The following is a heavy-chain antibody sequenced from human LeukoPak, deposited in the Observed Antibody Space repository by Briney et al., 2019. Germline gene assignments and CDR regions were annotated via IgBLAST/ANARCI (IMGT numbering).Heavy chain of an antibody. Sequence: GGSLRLSCAASGFTFSSYGIHWVRQAPGKGLEWVAVISYDGSNKYYVDSVKGRFTISRDNSKNTLNLQMNSLRAEDTAVYYCAKMRTPTAHSGDAFDIWGQGTMVAVSS. CDR2: ISYDGSNK. V-gene: IGHV3-30*18. CDR1: GFTFSSYG. CDR3: AKMRTPTAHSGDAFDI. J-gene: IGHJ3*02. D-gene: IGHD4-17*01.